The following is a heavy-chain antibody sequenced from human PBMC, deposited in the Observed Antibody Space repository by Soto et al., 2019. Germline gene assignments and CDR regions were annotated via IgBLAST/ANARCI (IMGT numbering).Heavy chain of an antibody. CDR2: IYWDDDK. CDR1: GFSLTTSGVG. D-gene: IGHD3-3*01. Sequence: QITLNESGPTVVRPTETLTLTCRFSGFSLTTSGVGVGWIRQSPGKAPEWLALIYWDDDKRYSASLKSRLTITTDTSKHQVVLTVSDLDPTDKATYYCAHRVLRTVFGLVTTTAIYFDFWGQGTPVAVSS. CDR3: AHRVLRTVFGLVTTTAIYFDF. V-gene: IGHV2-5*02. J-gene: IGHJ4*02.